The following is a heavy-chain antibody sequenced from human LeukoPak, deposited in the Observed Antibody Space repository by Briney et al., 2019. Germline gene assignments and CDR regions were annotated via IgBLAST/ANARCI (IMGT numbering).Heavy chain of an antibody. Sequence: GGSLRLSCAASGFSFSAYWMTWVRQAPGTGLEWVANINSAGSETYYVDPVKGRFSISRDNAKNLVYLQMNSLRAEDTAVYHCARFGYVAAVDVWGQGTPVTVSS. V-gene: IGHV3-7*01. CDR3: ARFGYVAAVDV. D-gene: IGHD2-15*01. CDR1: GFSFSAYW. CDR2: INSAGSET. J-gene: IGHJ4*02.